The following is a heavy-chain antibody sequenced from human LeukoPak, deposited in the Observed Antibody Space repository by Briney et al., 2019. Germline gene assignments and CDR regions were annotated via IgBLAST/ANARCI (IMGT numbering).Heavy chain of an antibody. Sequence: RASVTVSCKASGGTFSSYAISWVRQAPGQGLEWMGGIIPIFGTANYAQKFQGRVTITADESTSTAYTELSSLRSEDTAVYYCAREAVTYYFDYWGQGTLVTVSS. CDR1: GGTFSSYA. V-gene: IGHV1-69*13. D-gene: IGHD2-21*02. CDR2: IIPIFGTA. J-gene: IGHJ4*02. CDR3: AREAVTYYFDY.